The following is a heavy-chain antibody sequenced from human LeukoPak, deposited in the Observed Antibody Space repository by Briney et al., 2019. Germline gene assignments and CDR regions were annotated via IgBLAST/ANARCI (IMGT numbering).Heavy chain of an antibody. Sequence: GESLKIACKASGYSFTTYWIGWVRQAPGKGLEWMGIIYPADSSTEYSPSFQGQVTISADKSISTAYLQWSSLKASDTAMYYCARLAQTLDIMITFGGALDYWGQGTLVTVSS. D-gene: IGHD3-16*01. CDR1: GYSFTTYW. J-gene: IGHJ4*02. V-gene: IGHV5-51*01. CDR2: IYPADSST. CDR3: ARLAQTLDIMITFGGALDY.